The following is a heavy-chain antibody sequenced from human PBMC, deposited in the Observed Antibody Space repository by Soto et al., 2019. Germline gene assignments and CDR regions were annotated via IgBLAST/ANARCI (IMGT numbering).Heavy chain of an antibody. Sequence: PGESLKISCRGSGYSFTSYWIGWVRQMPWQGLEWMGIVFPGDSDTKYSPSFQGQVTISADKSINTAYLQWSGLRASDTAMYYCASHYSSSSPDYWGQGSLVTLSS. CDR3: ASHYSSSSPDY. CDR2: VFPGDSDT. D-gene: IGHD6-6*01. V-gene: IGHV5-51*01. CDR1: GYSFTSYW. J-gene: IGHJ4*02.